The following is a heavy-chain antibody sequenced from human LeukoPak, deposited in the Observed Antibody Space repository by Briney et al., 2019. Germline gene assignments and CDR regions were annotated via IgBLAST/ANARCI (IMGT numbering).Heavy chain of an antibody. Sequence: GGSLRLSCVGSRLTFSIYGMHWVRQAPGKGLEWLAFIRYDGSYKYYADAVKGRFTISRDNSKNSLYLQMNSLRTEDTALYYCAKGHTVTLYYFNYWGQGTLVTVSS. CDR2: IRYDGSYK. V-gene: IGHV3-30*02. CDR3: AKGHTVTLYYFNY. J-gene: IGHJ4*02. CDR1: RLTFSIYG. D-gene: IGHD4-11*01.